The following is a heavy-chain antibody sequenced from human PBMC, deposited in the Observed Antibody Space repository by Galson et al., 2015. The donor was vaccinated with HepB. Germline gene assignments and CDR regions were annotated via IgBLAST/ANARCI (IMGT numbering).Heavy chain of an antibody. CDR2: FDPEEGQT. V-gene: IGHV1-24*01. CDR1: GYTLMELS. J-gene: IGHJ5*02. CDR3: ATGAGIVVEPAAYNA. Sequence: SVKVSCKVSGYTLMELSIHWARQAPGKGLEWVGGFDPEEGQTVHAQKFEGRVNLTEDTFSDTVYLVLASLTSEDTAMYYCATGAGIVVEPAAYNAWGQGTLVTVSS. D-gene: IGHD2-2*01.